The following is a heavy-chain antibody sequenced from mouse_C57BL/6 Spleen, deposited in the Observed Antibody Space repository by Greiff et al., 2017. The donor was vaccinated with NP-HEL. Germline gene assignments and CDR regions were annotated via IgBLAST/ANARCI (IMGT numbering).Heavy chain of an antibody. CDR2: IDPSDSET. V-gene: IGHV1-52*01. J-gene: IGHJ2*01. D-gene: IGHD4-1*01. CDR1: GYTFTSYW. CDR3: ARGGANWDVDYFDY. Sequence: QVQLQQPGAELVRPGSSVKLSCKASGYTFTSYWMHWVKQRPIQGLEWIGNIDPSDSETHYNQKFKDKATLTVDKSSSTAYMQLSSLTSEDSAVYYGARGGANWDVDYFDYWGQGTTLTVSS.